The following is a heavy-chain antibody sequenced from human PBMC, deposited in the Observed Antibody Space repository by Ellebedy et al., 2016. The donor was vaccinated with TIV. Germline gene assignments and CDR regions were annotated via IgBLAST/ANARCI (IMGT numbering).Heavy chain of an antibody. CDR1: GFTFTTFW. V-gene: IGHV3-7*04. D-gene: IGHD1/OR15-1a*01. J-gene: IGHJ4*02. CDR3: ARENWYNDY. CDR2: INQDGSEK. Sequence: GESLKISCAASGFTFTTFWMRWVRQAPGKGLEWVCNINQDGSEKCYGDSVKGRFTISRDNAKNSVYLQMNSLRAEDTAVYYCARENWYNDYWGQGTLVTVSS.